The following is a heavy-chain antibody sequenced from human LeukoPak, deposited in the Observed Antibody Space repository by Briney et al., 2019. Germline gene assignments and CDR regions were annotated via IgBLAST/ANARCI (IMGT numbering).Heavy chain of an antibody. V-gene: IGHV1-69*13. CDR2: IIPIFGTA. Sequence: SVKVSCKASGGTFSSYAISWVRQAPGQGLEWMGGIIPIFGTANYAQKFQGRVTITADESTSTAYMELSSLRSEDTAVYYFTRGGRRGAVDTAMVTPWGQGTLVTVS. J-gene: IGHJ5*02. D-gene: IGHD5-18*01. CDR1: GGTFSSYA. CDR3: TRGGRRGAVDTAMVTP.